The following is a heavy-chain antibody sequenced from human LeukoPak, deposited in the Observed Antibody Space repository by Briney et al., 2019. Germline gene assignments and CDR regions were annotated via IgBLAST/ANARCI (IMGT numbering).Heavy chain of an antibody. Sequence: SETLSLTCTVSGGSISSSSYYWGWIRQPPGKGLEWIGSIYYTGGTYYNPSLKSRLTISVDTSKNQFSLKLTSVTAADTAVYYCARDDYSSGWYGTRYYYYYYMDVWGKGTTVTVSS. CDR2: IYYTGGT. CDR1: GGSISSSSYY. J-gene: IGHJ6*03. V-gene: IGHV4-39*07. CDR3: ARDDYSSGWYGTRYYYYYYMDV. D-gene: IGHD6-19*01.